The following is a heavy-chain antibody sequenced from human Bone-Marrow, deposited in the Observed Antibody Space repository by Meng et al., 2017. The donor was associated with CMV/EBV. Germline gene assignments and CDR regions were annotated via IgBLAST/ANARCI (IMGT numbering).Heavy chain of an antibody. V-gene: IGHV4-39*07. D-gene: IGHD5-24*01. CDR1: GGSISSSSYY. CDR2: IYYSGST. J-gene: IGHJ5*02. Sequence: SETLSLTCTVSGGSISSSSYYWGWIRQPPGKGLEWIGSIYYSGSTYYNPSLKSRVTISVDTSKNQFSLKLSSVTAADTAVYYCARERWGVSPWFDPWGQGTLVTVSS. CDR3: ARERWGVSPWFDP.